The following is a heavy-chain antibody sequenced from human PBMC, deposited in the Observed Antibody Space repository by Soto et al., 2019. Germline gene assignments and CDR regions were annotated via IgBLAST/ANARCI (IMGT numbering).Heavy chain of an antibody. Sequence: SVKVSCKASGGTFSSYAISWVRQAPGQGLEWMGGIIPIFGTANYAQKFQGRVTITADESTSTAYMELSSLRSEDTAVYYCAREYYDFWSGYFGRSQNWFDPWGQGTLVTVSS. V-gene: IGHV1-69*13. D-gene: IGHD3-3*01. CDR2: IIPIFGTA. CDR3: AREYYDFWSGYFGRSQNWFDP. J-gene: IGHJ5*02. CDR1: GGTFSSYA.